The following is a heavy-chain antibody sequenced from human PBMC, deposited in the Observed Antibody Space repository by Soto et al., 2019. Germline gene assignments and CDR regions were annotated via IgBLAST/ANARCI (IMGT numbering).Heavy chain of an antibody. J-gene: IGHJ4*02. Sequence: GESLKISCQCSGYTFSNFWIAWVRQLPGKGLEYMGIIYPGDSETRYSPSFHGRVTISADRSIGTAYLQWSSLEASDSAFYFCARSPRSSPYFDYWGQGALVTVSS. CDR1: GYTFSNFW. D-gene: IGHD6-13*01. V-gene: IGHV5-51*01. CDR3: ARSPRSSPYFDY. CDR2: IYPGDSET.